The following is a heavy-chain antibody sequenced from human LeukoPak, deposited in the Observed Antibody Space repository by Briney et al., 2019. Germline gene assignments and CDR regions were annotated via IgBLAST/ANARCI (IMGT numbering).Heavy chain of an antibody. V-gene: IGHV3-11*04. CDR2: IGSTI. Sequence: GSLRLSCVASGFSFSDYYMSWIRQAPGKGLEWVSYIGSTIYYADSVKGRFTISRDNAKNSLYLQMNSLRAEDTAVYYCARDRGIVGTTGYYYMDVWGKGTTVTVSS. J-gene: IGHJ6*03. CDR1: GFSFSDYY. D-gene: IGHD1-26*01. CDR3: ARDRGIVGTTGYYYMDV.